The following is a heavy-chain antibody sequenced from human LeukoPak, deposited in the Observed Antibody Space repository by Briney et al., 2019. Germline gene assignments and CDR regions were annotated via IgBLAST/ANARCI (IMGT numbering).Heavy chain of an antibody. J-gene: IGHJ4*02. V-gene: IGHV3-74*01. CDR1: GFTFSTYW. CDR3: ARDLSTSWYYFDN. CDR2: INGDGSST. Sequence: HPGGSLRLSCAASGFTFSTYWMHWVRQAPGKGLVWVSRINGDGSSTNYADSVEGRFTISRDNAKNTVYLQMNSLRAEDTAVYYCARDLSTSWYYFDNWGQGTLVTVSS. D-gene: IGHD6-13*01.